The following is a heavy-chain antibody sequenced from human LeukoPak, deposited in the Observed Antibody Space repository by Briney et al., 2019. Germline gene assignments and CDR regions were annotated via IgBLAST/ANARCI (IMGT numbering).Heavy chain of an antibody. CDR2: IYHSGST. V-gene: IGHV4-38-2*02. J-gene: IGHJ4*02. CDR3: ARARVYYLSDY. CDR1: GYSISSGYY. D-gene: IGHD3-22*01. Sequence: PSETLSLTCTVSGYSISSGYYWGWIRQPPGKGLEWIGSIYHSGSTYYNPSLKSRVTISVDTSKNQFSLKLSSVTAADTAVYYCARARVYYLSDYWGQGTLVTVSS.